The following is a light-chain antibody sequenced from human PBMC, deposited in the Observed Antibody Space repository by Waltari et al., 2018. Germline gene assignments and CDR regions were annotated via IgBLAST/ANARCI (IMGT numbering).Light chain of an antibody. Sequence: DIVMTQSPDSLAVSLGERATINCKSSQSVLYNSNNKNYVAWYQQQPGQPPKLLIYWASTRESGVPDRFSGSGSGTDFTLTISSLQAEDVAVYYCQQYYSTPLTFGGGTKVEIK. CDR2: WAS. CDR1: QSVLYNSNNKNY. V-gene: IGKV4-1*01. J-gene: IGKJ4*01. CDR3: QQYYSTPLT.